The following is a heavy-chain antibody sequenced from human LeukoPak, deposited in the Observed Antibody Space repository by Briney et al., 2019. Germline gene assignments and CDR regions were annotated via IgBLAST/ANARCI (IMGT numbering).Heavy chain of an antibody. CDR1: GYTFTSYA. Sequence: ASVKVSCKASGYTFTSYAMNWLRQAPGQGLEWMGWINTNTGNPTYAQGFTGRFVFSLDTSVSTAYLQISSLKAEDTAVYYCARLYYYGSGSLFYYYYGMDVWGQGTTVTVSS. J-gene: IGHJ6*02. V-gene: IGHV7-4-1*02. D-gene: IGHD3-10*01. CDR2: INTNTGNP. CDR3: ARLYYYGSGSLFYYYYGMDV.